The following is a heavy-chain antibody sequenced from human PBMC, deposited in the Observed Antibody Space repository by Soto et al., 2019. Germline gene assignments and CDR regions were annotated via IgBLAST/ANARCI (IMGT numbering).Heavy chain of an antibody. CDR2: VGGSGGTT. J-gene: IGHJ4*02. D-gene: IGHD2-21*02. CDR1: GFTFSSSA. V-gene: IGHV3-23*01. CDR3: AKNCGGDCYTNFDF. Sequence: EVQLLESGGGLVQPGGSLRLSCAASGFTFSSSAMSWVRQAPGMGLEWVSGVGGSGGTTYSADSVKGRFIISRDNSKNTLYLQMNSLSAEETAVYYCAKNCGGDCYTNFDFWGQGTLVTVSS.